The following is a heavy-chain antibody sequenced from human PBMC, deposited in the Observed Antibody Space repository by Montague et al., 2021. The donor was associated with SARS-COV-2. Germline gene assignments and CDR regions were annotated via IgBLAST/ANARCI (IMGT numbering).Heavy chain of an antibody. V-gene: IGHV4-61*08. CDR1: GGSVNSGGYY. CDR3: AREGSGRGYYYYGMDV. D-gene: IGHD3-10*01. J-gene: IGHJ6*02. Sequence: SETLSLTCTVSGGSVNSGGYYWSWIRQPPGKGLEWIGYIYYSGSTNYNPSLKSRVTISVDTSKNQFSLKLSSVTAADTAVYYCAREGSGRGYYYYGMDVWGQGTTVTVSS. CDR2: IYYSGST.